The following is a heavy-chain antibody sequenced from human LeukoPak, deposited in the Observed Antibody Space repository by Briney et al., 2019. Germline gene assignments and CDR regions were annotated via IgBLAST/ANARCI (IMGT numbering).Heavy chain of an antibody. CDR1: GLTFSSYA. D-gene: IGHD5-18*01. CDR2: VSGSGDST. CDR3: AKETKKGKTWIQLWTYFDY. V-gene: IGHV3-23*01. J-gene: IGHJ4*02. Sequence: PGGSLRLSXAASGLTFSSYAMSWVRQAPGKGLEWVSAVSGSGDSTYYADSVKGRFTISRDNSKNTLYLQMNSLRAEDTAVYYCAKETKKGKTWIQLWTYFDYWGQGTLVTVSS.